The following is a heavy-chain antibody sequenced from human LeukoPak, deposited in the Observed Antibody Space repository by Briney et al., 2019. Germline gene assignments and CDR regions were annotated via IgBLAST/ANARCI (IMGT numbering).Heavy chain of an antibody. CDR1: GGSISSYY. Sequence: SETLSLTCTVSGGSISSYYWSWIRQPPGKGLEWIGYTYYSGSTNYNPSLKSRVTISVDTSKNQFSLKLSSVTAADTAVYYCARARVVVAADDYFDYWGQGTLVTVSS. J-gene: IGHJ4*02. V-gene: IGHV4-59*01. CDR3: ARARVVVAADDYFDY. CDR2: TYYSGST. D-gene: IGHD2-15*01.